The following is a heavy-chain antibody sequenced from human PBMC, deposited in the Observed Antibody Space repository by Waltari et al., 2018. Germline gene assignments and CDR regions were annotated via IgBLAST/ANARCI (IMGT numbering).Heavy chain of an antibody. CDR1: GGSITSSRYY. D-gene: IGHD6-13*01. CDR3: ARMFGLEYSSSWYLKGAFDI. Sequence: QLQLQESGPGLVKPSETLSLTCTVSGGSITSSRYYWGWIRQPPGKGLEWIGSIYYSGSTYFIPTLKSRDTIPVDPFKNHFSLKLSSVTAAATAVYYCARMFGLEYSSSWYLKGAFDIWGQGTMVTVSS. CDR2: IYYSGST. V-gene: IGHV4-39*01. J-gene: IGHJ3*02.